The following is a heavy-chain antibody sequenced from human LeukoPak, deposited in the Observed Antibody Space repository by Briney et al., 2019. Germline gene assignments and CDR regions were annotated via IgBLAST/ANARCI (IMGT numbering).Heavy chain of an antibody. J-gene: IGHJ3*02. V-gene: IGHV3-20*04. CDR1: GFTFDDYG. CDR2: PNWNGGNS. CDR3: ASGVYDYVWGSYRYAPRAAFDI. D-gene: IGHD3-16*02. Sequence: PSGSLRLSCAASGFTFDDYGMSWARQAPGKGLEWVSVPNWNGGNSGYADSVKGRFTTSSYNAKNSLYLQMNSLRAEDTALYYCASGVYDYVWGSYRYAPRAAFDIWGQGTMVTVSP.